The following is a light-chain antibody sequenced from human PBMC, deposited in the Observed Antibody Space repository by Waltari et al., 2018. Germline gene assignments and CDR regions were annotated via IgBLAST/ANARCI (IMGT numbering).Light chain of an antibody. CDR2: EVS. CDR1: SSDVGYYNY. V-gene: IGLV2-14*01. CDR3: SSFTRSNSYV. Sequence: QSALTQPASVSGSPGQSITIPCTGTSSDVGYYNYVAWYQQHPGKAPKLMIFEVSNRPSGVSTRFSGSKSGSTASLTISGLQSEDEAEYYCSSFTRSNSYVFGTGTEVIVL. J-gene: IGLJ1*01.